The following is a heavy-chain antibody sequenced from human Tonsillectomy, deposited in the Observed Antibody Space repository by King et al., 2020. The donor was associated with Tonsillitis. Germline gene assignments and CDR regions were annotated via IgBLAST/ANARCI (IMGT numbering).Heavy chain of an antibody. CDR1: GFTFSTYG. V-gene: IGHV3-30*18. J-gene: IGHJ4*02. D-gene: IGHD1-26*01. CDR3: AKVTGPVGGSLDS. CDR2: ISNDGSDK. Sequence: VQLVESGGGVVQPGRSLRLSCAASGFTFSTYGMHWVRQAPGKGLEWVGLISNDGSDKYYADSVKGRFTFSRDNSKNTLYLQMNSLTTEDTAVYYCAKVTGPVGGSLDSWGQGTLVTVSS.